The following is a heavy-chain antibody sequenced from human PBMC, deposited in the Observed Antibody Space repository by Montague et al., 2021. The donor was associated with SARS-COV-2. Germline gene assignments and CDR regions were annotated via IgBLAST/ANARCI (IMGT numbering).Heavy chain of an antibody. Sequence: TLSLTCAVSGGSISSGTYSWSWIRQPPGKGLEWIGYIYHSGDTYYNPSLKSRDTISVDRSKNQFSLRLSSVTAADTAVYYCARGGGYSDLNYFDYWGQGTLVTGSS. V-gene: IGHV4-30-2*01. CDR1: GGSISSGTYS. J-gene: IGHJ4*02. D-gene: IGHD4-17*01. CDR3: ARGGGYSDLNYFDY. CDR2: IYHSGDT.